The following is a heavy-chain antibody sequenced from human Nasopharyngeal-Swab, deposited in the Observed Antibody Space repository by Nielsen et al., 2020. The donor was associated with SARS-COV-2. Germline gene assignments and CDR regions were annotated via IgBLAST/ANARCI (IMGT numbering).Heavy chain of an antibody. CDR2: IYYSGST. CDR3: ARATTPIAVAGPRGRYFDL. D-gene: IGHD6-19*01. V-gene: IGHV4-31*03. Sequence: SETLSLTCTVSGGSISSGGYYWSWIRQHPGKGLEWIGYIYYSGSTYYNPSLKSRVTISVDTSKNQFSLKLSSVTAADTAVYYCARATTPIAVAGPRGRYFDLWGRGTLVTVSS. J-gene: IGHJ2*01. CDR1: GGSISSGGYY.